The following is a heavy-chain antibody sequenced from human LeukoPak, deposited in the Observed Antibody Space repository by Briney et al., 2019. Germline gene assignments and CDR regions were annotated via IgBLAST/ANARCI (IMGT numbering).Heavy chain of an antibody. V-gene: IGHV3-21*01. D-gene: IGHD3-10*02. CDR3: AELGITMIGGV. CDR2: ISSSSSYI. Sequence: GGSLRLSCAASGFTFSSYSMNWVRQAPGKGLEWVSSISSSSSYIYYADSVKGRYTISRDNAKNSLYLQMNSLRAEDTAVYYCAELGITMIGGVWGKGTTVTISS. CDR1: GFTFSSYS. J-gene: IGHJ6*04.